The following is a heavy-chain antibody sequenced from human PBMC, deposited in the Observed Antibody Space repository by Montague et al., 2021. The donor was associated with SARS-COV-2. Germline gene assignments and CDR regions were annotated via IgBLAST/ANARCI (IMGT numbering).Heavy chain of an antibody. CDR3: ARHRSYYENGFDP. CDR2: FYHSGGT. D-gene: IGHD3-3*01. Sequence: SETLSLTCTVSGGSISSYFWSWIRQSPGKGLEWIGYFYHSGGTKYNPSLKSRGVISGDTSKNQFSLKLTSVTAADTAMYYCARHRSYYENGFDPWGQGTLVTVSS. V-gene: IGHV4-59*08. CDR1: GGSISSYF. J-gene: IGHJ5*02.